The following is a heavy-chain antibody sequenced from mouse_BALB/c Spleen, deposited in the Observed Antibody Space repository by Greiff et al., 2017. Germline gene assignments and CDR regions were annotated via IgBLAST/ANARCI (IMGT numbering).Heavy chain of an antibody. CDR2: ISTYYGDA. Sequence: VKLMESGAELVRPGVSVKISCKGSGYTFTDYAMHWVKQSHAKSLEWIGVISTYYGDASYNQKFKGKATMTVDKSSSTAYMELARLTSEDSAIYYCARNYYGSSSWFAYWGQGTLVTVSA. CDR3: ARNYYGSSSWFAY. J-gene: IGHJ3*01. D-gene: IGHD1-1*01. CDR1: GYTFTDYA. V-gene: IGHV1S137*01.